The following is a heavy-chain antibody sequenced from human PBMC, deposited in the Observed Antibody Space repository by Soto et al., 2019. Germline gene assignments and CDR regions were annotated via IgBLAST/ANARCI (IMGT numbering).Heavy chain of an antibody. Sequence: GGCLRLSWAASGFTFSSYAISWVRQAPGKGLEWVSAISGSGGSTYYADSVKGRFTISRDNSKNTLYLQMNSLRAEDTAVYYCAKVRLEQWLLEAFDYWGQGTLVTVSS. CDR1: GFTFSSYA. D-gene: IGHD6-19*01. V-gene: IGHV3-23*01. CDR2: ISGSGGST. CDR3: AKVRLEQWLLEAFDY. J-gene: IGHJ4*02.